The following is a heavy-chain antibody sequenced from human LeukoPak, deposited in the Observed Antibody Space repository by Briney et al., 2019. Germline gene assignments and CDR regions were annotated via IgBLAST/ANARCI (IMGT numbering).Heavy chain of an antibody. CDR3: AKDLERAPYYYDSSGYSSFDY. CDR2: ISSNGGST. D-gene: IGHD3-22*01. J-gene: IGHJ4*02. V-gene: IGHV3-64*04. Sequence: GGSLRLSCSASGFTFSSYAMHWVRQAPGKGLEYVSAISSNGGSTYYADSVKGRFTISRDNSKNTLYLQMNSLRAEDTAVYYCAKDLERAPYYYDSSGYSSFDYWGQGTLVTVSS. CDR1: GFTFSSYA.